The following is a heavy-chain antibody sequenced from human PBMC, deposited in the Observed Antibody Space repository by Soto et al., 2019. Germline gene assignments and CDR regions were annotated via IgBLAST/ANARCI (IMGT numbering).Heavy chain of an antibody. D-gene: IGHD6-19*01. Sequence: EVQLLESGGGLVQPGGSLRLSCVGSGFYFSSYTMTWVRQAPGKGLEWVSSFSATSENTYYADSVRGRFTISRDNSKNKLFLQMYSQTAEDTAMYYCAKARDQQWVRLPFDYWGQGILVIVSS. V-gene: IGHV3-23*01. J-gene: IGHJ4*02. CDR3: AKARDQQWVRLPFDY. CDR1: GFYFSSYT. CDR2: FSATSENT.